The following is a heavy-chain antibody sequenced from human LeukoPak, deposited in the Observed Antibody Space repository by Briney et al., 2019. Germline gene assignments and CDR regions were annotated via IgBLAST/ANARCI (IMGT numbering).Heavy chain of an antibody. CDR3: ARDHNYAFDN. D-gene: IGHD1-1*01. J-gene: IGHJ4*02. CDR1: GFPFIEYS. V-gene: IGHV3-48*01. CDR2: IGIDSGNT. Sequence: PGGSLRLSCTASGFPFIEYSMNWVRQVPGKGLEGISYIGIDSGNTKYADSVRGRFTISADKAKNSLYLQMNSLRVEDTSVYYCARDHNYAFDNWGQGTLVSVAS.